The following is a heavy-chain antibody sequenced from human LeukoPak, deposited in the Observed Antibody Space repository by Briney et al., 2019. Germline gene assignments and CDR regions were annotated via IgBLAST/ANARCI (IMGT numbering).Heavy chain of an antibody. Sequence: SETLSLTCTVSGYSISSGYYWGWIRQPPGKGLEWIGSIYHSGSTYYNPSLKSRVTISVDTSKNQFSLKLSSVTAADTAVYYCARELPLFDPWGQGTLVIVSS. J-gene: IGHJ5*02. V-gene: IGHV4-38-2*02. CDR2: IYHSGST. CDR3: ARELPLFDP. CDR1: GYSISSGYY.